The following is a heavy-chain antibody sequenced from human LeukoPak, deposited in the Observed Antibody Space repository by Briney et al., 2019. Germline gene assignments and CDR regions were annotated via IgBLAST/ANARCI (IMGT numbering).Heavy chain of an antibody. CDR1: GFTFSSYA. CDR3: ARDPKGGFSYGWGAFDI. D-gene: IGHD5-18*01. V-gene: IGHV3-30-3*01. Sequence: GGSLRLSCAASGFTFSSYAMHWVRQAPGKWLEWVAVISYDGDNKYYADSVKGRFIISRDNSRNTLYLQMNSLRPEGTAVYYCARDPKGGFSYGWGAFDIWGQGTMVTVSS. CDR2: ISYDGDNK. J-gene: IGHJ3*02.